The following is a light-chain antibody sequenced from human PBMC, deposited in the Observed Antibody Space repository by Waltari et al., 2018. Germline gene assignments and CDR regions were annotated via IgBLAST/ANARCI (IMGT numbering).Light chain of an antibody. J-gene: IGKJ1*01. V-gene: IGKV3-15*01. Sequence: TLSCRASQSVDSKLAWYQQKPGQAPRLLISYASSRATNVPARFIGSGSGAEFTLTISSLESEDSAVYSCQQHGDWPPTFGQGTKVEIQ. CDR1: QSVDSK. CDR2: YAS. CDR3: QQHGDWPPT.